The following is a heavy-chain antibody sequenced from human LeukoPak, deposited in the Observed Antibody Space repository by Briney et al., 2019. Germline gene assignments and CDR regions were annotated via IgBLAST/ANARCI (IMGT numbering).Heavy chain of an antibody. CDR2: INWNSHSI. J-gene: IGHJ3*02. D-gene: IGHD6-19*01. CDR1: GFTFDDYA. Sequence: GGSLRLSCAASGFTFDDYAMHWVRQAPGKGLEWVSGINWNSHSIDYADSVKGRFTISRDNAKNSLYLQMNSLRTEDTALCYCAKLFGAVAADIWGQGAMVTVSS. V-gene: IGHV3-9*01. CDR3: AKLFGAVAADI.